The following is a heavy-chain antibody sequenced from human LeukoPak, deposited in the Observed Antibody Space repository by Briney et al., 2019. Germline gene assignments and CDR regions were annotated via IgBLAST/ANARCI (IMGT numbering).Heavy chain of an antibody. CDR2: IHHGGNT. CDR1: GDSISSGYYF. V-gene: IGHV4-39*01. Sequence: SETLSLTCTVSGDSISSGYYFWGWMRQPPGKGLEWIGEIHHGGNTYYNPSLRSRVTLSVDTSKNQFSLRLTSVTAADTAVYYCARGQGYSGSYSHYWGQGTLVTVSS. D-gene: IGHD1-26*01. CDR3: ARGQGYSGSYSHY. J-gene: IGHJ4*02.